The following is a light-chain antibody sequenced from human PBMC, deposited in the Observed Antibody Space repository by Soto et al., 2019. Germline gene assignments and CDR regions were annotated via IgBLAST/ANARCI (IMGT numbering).Light chain of an antibody. CDR2: EVN. CDR3: SLYTSSRSLV. V-gene: IGLV2-14*01. CDR1: SSDVGGYKY. Sequence: QSVLTQPASVSGSPGQSITISCAGVSSDVGGYKYVSWYQQHPGKAPKLMIFEVNNRPSVVSSRFSGSESGNTASLTISDLQAEDEADYYCSLYTSSRSLVFGGGTKLT. J-gene: IGLJ2*01.